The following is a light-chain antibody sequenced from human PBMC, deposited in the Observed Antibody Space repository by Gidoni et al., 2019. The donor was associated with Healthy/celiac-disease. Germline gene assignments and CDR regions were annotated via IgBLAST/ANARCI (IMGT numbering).Light chain of an antibody. J-gene: IGKJ4*01. CDR1: QSVKSNY. CDR2: GAS. CDR3: QQYTNSLT. V-gene: IGKV3-20*01. Sequence: EIVLTQSPDTLSLSPGERATLSCRASQSVKSNYLAWYQQKPGQAPRLLISGASIRPTGIPDRFSGSGSGTDFTLTISRLEPEDFAVYYCQQYTNSLTFGGGTKVEIK.